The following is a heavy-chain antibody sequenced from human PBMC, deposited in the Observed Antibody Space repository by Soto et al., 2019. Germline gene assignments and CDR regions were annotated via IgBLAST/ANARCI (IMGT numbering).Heavy chain of an antibody. V-gene: IGHV5-10-1*01. CDR3: ARQSGYCSSTRCYYPFDY. Sequence: GESLKISCKASGYSFTNYWISWVRQMPGKGLEWMGKIDPTDSYTNYSPPFQGHVTISADKSISTAYLQWSSLKASDTAVYYCARQSGYCSSTRCYYPFDYWGQGTLVTVSS. J-gene: IGHJ4*02. D-gene: IGHD2-2*03. CDR1: GYSFTNYW. CDR2: IDPTDSYT.